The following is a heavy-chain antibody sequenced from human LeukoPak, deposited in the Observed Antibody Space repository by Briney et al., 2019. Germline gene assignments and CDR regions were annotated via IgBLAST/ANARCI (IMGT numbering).Heavy chain of an antibody. Sequence: SETQSLTCTVSGGSIRSCYWSWIRQPPGKGLQWIGYIYYSGRTKYNPSLKSRVTISVDTSKNQFSLRLSSVTAADTAVYYCAREITGTTWAFDIWGQGTLVTVSS. D-gene: IGHD1-7*01. V-gene: IGHV4-59*08. CDR1: GGSIRSCY. J-gene: IGHJ3*02. CDR3: AREITGTTWAFDI. CDR2: IYYSGRT.